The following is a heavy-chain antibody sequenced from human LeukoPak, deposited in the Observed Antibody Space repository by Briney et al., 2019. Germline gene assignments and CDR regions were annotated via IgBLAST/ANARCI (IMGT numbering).Heavy chain of an antibody. V-gene: IGHV1-46*01. CDR2: INYSGVIT. D-gene: IGHD4-23*01. CDR1: GFTFTDYF. CDR3: ARGRYGGNSGIDY. J-gene: IGHJ4*02. Sequence: ASVKVSCKASGFTFTDYFMHWVRQAPGQGLEWMGIINYSGVITSYAPEFQGRVTMTSDTSTSTVYMELSSLRSEDTGVYYCARGRYGGNSGIDYWGQGTLVTVSS.